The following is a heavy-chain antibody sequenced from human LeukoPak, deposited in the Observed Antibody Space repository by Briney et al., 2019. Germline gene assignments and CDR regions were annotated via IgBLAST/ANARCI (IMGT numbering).Heavy chain of an antibody. D-gene: IGHD5-12*01. CDR1: GGSISSSSYY. J-gene: IGHJ4*02. CDR3: ARVGGGYSGYDYDSFFLNAY. Sequence: SETLSLTCTVSGGSISSSSYYWGWIRQPPGKGLEWIGSIYYSGSTYYNPSLKSRVTISVDTSKNQFSLKLSSVTAADTAVYYCARVGGGYSGYDYDSFFLNAYWGQGTLVTVSS. CDR2: IYYSGST. V-gene: IGHV4-39*01.